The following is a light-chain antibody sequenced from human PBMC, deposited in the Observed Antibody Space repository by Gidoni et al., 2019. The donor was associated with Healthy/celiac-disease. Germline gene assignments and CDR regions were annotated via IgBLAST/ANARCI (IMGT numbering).Light chain of an antibody. CDR3: QQSYSTPLR. Sequence: DIQMTQSPSSLSASVGDRVTITCRASQSISSYLNWYQQKPGKAPKLLIYAASSLQSGVPSMFSGSGSGTNFTLTISSLQPEDFATYYCQQSYSTPLRFGQGTKLEIK. V-gene: IGKV1-39*01. J-gene: IGKJ2*03. CDR2: AAS. CDR1: QSISSY.